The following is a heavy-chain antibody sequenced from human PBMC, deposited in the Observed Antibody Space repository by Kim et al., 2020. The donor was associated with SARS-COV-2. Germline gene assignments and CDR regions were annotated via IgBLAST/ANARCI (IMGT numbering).Heavy chain of an antibody. V-gene: IGHV3-30*18. J-gene: IGHJ6*02. D-gene: IGHD6-19*01. Sequence: GGSLRLSCAASGFSFSTFAMYWVRQAPGKGLEWLAVISYDGSKTYYGDSVKGRFTITRDNSKSALFLQMESLRAKNTALSYCAKDLSPNYSSGSFYYYGMYVWGQGTTVTVSS. CDR3: AKDLSPNYSSGSFYYYGMYV. CDR1: GFSFSTFA. CDR2: ISYDGSKT.